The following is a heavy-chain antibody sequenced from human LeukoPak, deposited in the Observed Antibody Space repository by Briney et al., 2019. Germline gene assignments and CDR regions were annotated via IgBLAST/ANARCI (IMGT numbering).Heavy chain of an antibody. Sequence: SETLSLTCTVSGGSISSYYWSWIRQPAGKGLEWIGRIYTSGSTNYNPSLKSRVTKSVDKSKNQFSLKLSSVTAADTAVYYCARDSAYSSGYYYFDYWGQGTLVTVSS. J-gene: IGHJ4*02. CDR1: GGSISSYY. D-gene: IGHD6-25*01. CDR3: ARDSAYSSGYYYFDY. V-gene: IGHV4-4*07. CDR2: IYTSGST.